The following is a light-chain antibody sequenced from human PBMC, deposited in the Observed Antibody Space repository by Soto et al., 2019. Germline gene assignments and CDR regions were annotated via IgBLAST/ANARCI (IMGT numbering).Light chain of an antibody. J-gene: IGLJ1*01. V-gene: IGLV2-14*03. CDR1: SSDVGGYNY. Sequence: QSVLTQPVSVSGSPGQSITISCTGTSSDVGGYNYVSWYQQHPDIAPKLMIYDVTNRPSGVSNRFSGSKSGNTASLTISGLQAEDEADYYCSSYTSSSSLVFGTGTKLTVL. CDR2: DVT. CDR3: SSYTSSSSLV.